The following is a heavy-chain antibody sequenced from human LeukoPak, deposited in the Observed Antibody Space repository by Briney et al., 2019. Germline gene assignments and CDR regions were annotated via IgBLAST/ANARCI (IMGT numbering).Heavy chain of an antibody. CDR2: ISSAGST. CDR3: ARGILAVADTLDV. CDR1: GFTVSSNY. Sequence: GGSLRLSCVVSGFTVSSNYMSWVRQAPGKGLEWVSVISSAGSTYYADSVKGRFTISRDNSKNTLYLQMNSLRAEDTAIYYCARGILAVADTLDVWGKGTTVTVSS. V-gene: IGHV3-53*05. J-gene: IGHJ6*03. D-gene: IGHD6-19*01.